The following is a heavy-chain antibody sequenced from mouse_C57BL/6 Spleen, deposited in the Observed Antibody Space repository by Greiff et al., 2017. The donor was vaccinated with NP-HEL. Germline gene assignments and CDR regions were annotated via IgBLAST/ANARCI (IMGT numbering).Heavy chain of an antibody. CDR2: INYDGSST. D-gene: IGHD2-1*01. V-gene: IGHV5-16*01. J-gene: IGHJ2*01. Sequence: EVQLVESEGGLVQPGSSMKLSCTASGFTFSDYYMAWVRQVPEKGLEWVANINYDGSSTYYLDSLKSRFIISRDNAKNILYLQMSSLKSEDTATYYCARGYYGNPYYFDYWGQGTTLTVSS. CDR1: GFTFSDYY. CDR3: ARGYYGNPYYFDY.